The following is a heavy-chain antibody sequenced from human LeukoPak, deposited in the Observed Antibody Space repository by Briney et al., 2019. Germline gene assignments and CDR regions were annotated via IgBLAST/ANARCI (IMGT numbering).Heavy chain of an antibody. CDR1: GGSISSYY. CDR2: IYYSGST. CDR3: AASGSYPPDAFDI. Sequence: ETSETLSLTCTVSGGSISSYYWSWIRQPPGKGLEWIGYIYYSGSTNYNPSLKSRVTISVDTSKNQFSLKLSSVTAADTAVYYCAASGSYPPDAFDIWGQGTMVTVSS. V-gene: IGHV4-59*01. D-gene: IGHD1-26*01. J-gene: IGHJ3*02.